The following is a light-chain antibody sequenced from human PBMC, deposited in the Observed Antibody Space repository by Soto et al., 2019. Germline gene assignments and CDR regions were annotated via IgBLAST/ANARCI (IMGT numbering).Light chain of an antibody. J-gene: IGKJ1*01. CDR2: GAS. Sequence: IVMTQSPATLSVSPWERATLSCRASQSVSDNLAWYQQKPGQAPRLLIYGASSRATGIPDRFSGSGSGTDFTLTISRLEPEDFAVYYCQQYGRTFGQGTKVDIK. CDR1: QSVSDN. CDR3: QQYGRT. V-gene: IGKV3-20*01.